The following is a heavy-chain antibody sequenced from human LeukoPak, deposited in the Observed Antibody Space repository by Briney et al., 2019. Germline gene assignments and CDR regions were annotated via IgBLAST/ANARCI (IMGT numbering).Heavy chain of an antibody. J-gene: IGHJ5*02. CDR1: GFTFSNAW. CDR3: TTDLVVVPAASTSNWFDP. V-gene: IGHV3-15*01. D-gene: IGHD2-2*01. CDR2: IKSKTDSEKK. Sequence: PGGALRLSCAASGFTFSNAWLSWVRQAPGKGLEWVGGIKSKTDSEKKDYAAPVKGRFTISRDDSKNTLYRQMNSLKTEDTAVYYCTTDLVVVPAASTSNWFDPWGQGTLVTVSS.